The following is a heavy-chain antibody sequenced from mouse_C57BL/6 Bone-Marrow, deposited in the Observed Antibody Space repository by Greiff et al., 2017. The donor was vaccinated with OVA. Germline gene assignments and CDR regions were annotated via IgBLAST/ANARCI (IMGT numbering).Heavy chain of an antibody. V-gene: IGHV1-64*01. D-gene: IGHD2-2*01. CDR1: GYTFTSYW. CDR3: ARSEIGYGYDGGFAD. Sequence: QVQLQQPGAELVKPGASVKLSCKASGYTFTSYWMHWVKQRPGQGLEWIGMIHPNSGSTNYNEKFKSKATLTVDKSSSTAYMQLSSLTSEDSAVYYCARSEIGYGYDGGFADWGQGTLVTVSA. J-gene: IGHJ3*01. CDR2: IHPNSGST.